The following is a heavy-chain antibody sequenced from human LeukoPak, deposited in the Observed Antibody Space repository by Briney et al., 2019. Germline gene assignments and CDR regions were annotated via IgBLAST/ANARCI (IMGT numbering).Heavy chain of an antibody. CDR2: IYYSGST. V-gene: IGHV4-39*07. CDR3: AREGDGYNYNWFDP. J-gene: IGHJ5*02. CDR1: GGSISSSSYY. Sequence: PSETLSLTCTVSGGSISSSSYYWGGIRQPPGKGLEWIGSIYYSGSTYYNPSLKSRVTISVDTSKNQFSLKLSSVTAADTAVYYCAREGDGYNYNWFDPWGQGTLVTVSS. D-gene: IGHD5-24*01.